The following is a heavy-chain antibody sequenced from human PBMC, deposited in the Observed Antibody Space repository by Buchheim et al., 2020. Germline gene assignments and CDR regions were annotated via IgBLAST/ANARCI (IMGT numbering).Heavy chain of an antibody. D-gene: IGHD3-22*01. J-gene: IGHJ4*02. CDR2: ISGSGGST. V-gene: IGHV3-23*01. CDR3: AKEGRPNYYDSSGYPNYFDY. Sequence: EVQLLESGGGLVQPGGSLRLSCAASGFTFSSYAMSWVRQAPGKGLEWVPAISGSGGSTYYADSVKGRFTISRDNSKNTLYLQMNSLRAEDTAVYYCAKEGRPNYYDSSGYPNYFDYWGQGTL. CDR1: GFTFSSYA.